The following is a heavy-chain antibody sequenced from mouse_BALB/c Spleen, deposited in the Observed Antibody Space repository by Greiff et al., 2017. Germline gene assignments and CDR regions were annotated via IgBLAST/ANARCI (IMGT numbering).Heavy chain of an antibody. V-gene: IGHV5-12-1*01. CDR1: GFAFSSYD. Sequence: EVQVVESGGGLVKPGGSLKLSCAASGFAFSSYDMSWVRQTPEKRLEWVAYISSGGGSTYYPDTVKGRFTISRDNAKNTLYLQMSSLKSEDTAMYYCARHAPWFAYWGQGTLVTVSA. CDR3: ARHAPWFAY. J-gene: IGHJ3*01. CDR2: ISSGGGST.